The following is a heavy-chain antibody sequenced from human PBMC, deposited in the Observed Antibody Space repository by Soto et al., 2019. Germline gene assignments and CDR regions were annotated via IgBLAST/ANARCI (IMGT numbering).Heavy chain of an antibody. J-gene: IGHJ4*02. Sequence: EVQLVESGGGLVKPGGSLRLSCAASGFTFTRYSMNWVRQAPGKGLEWVSSISSTTNYIYYADSMKGRFTVSRDNDKNSLYLEMNSLSDEDTAVYYCARESEDLTANFDYWGQGTLVTVSS. V-gene: IGHV3-21*01. CDR1: GFTFTRYS. CDR2: ISSTTNYI. CDR3: ARESEDLTANFDY.